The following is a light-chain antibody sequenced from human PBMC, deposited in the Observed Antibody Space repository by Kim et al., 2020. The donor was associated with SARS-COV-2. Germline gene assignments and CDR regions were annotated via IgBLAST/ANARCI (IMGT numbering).Light chain of an antibody. J-gene: IGLJ3*02. CDR3: SSFTSSSTWV. CDR2: DVS. CDR1: SSDVGAYTF. V-gene: IGLV2-14*04. Sequence: GQSITISCTGTSSDVGAYTFVSWYQQHPGRAPKLMIYDVSERPSGISNRFSGSKSGNTASLTISGVQAEDEADSHCSSFTSSSTWVFGGGTQLTVL.